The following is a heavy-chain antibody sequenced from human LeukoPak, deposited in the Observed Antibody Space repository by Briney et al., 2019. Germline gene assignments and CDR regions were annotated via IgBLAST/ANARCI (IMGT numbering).Heavy chain of an antibody. V-gene: IGHV3-30-3*01. CDR1: GFSFSSYA. Sequence: GSLRLSCAPSGFSFSSYAMHWVPQAPGKGLEWVAVISYDGNNKYYADSVKGRFTISRDNSKSTLFLQMNSLRAEDTAVYYCARDIVVAAATPGFYYYGMDVWGQGTTVTVSS. CDR3: ARDIVVAAATPGFYYYGMDV. D-gene: IGHD2-15*01. CDR2: ISYDGNNK. J-gene: IGHJ6*02.